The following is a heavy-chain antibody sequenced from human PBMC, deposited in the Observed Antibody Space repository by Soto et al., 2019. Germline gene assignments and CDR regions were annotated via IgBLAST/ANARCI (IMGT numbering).Heavy chain of an antibody. J-gene: IGHJ4*02. Sequence: QITLKESGPTLVKPTQTLTLTCSFSGFSLSTTGVGVGWIRQSPGKALEWLAIIYWDNDKRYSPSLKSRVIITRATSKNQVVLTVTNMDPVDTGTYYCARSLWFGELHWGQGALVTVSS. CDR1: GFSLSTTGVG. CDR3: ARSLWFGELH. CDR2: IYWDNDK. D-gene: IGHD3-10*01. V-gene: IGHV2-5*02.